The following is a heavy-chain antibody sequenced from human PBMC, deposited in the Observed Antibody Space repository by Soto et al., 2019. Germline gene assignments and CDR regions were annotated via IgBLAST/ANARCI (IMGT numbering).Heavy chain of an antibody. CDR2: ISGGGSTA. CDR1: GFTFTSYV. V-gene: IGHV3-23*01. CDR3: ARETHEDRPLSGNAFDI. D-gene: IGHD3-22*01. Sequence: EVQLLESGGGLVQRGGSQRLSCAASGFTFTSYVMSWVRQAPGKGLEWVAGISGGGSTAFYADSVKGRFTISRDNAKNTLVLQMDSLRAEDTAIYHCARETHEDRPLSGNAFDIWGQGTMVTISS. J-gene: IGHJ3*02.